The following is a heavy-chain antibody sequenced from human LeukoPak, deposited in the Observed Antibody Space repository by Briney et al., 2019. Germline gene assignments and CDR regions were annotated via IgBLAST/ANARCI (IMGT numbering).Heavy chain of an antibody. J-gene: IGHJ4*02. D-gene: IGHD2-2*01. Sequence: TGGSLRLSCAASGFTFSSYSMNWVRQAPGKGLEWVSSISGSSSYIYYADSVKGRFTISRDNAKNSLYLQMNSLRAEDTAVYYCARGRIVPAASTYYFDYWGQGTLVTVSS. CDR2: ISGSSSYI. V-gene: IGHV3-21*01. CDR3: ARGRIVPAASTYYFDY. CDR1: GFTFSSYS.